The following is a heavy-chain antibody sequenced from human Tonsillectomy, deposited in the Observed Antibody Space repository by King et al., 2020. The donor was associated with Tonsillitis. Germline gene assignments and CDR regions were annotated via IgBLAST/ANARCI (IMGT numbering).Heavy chain of an antibody. CDR3: ARDPSPALAGLSDH. CDR1: GCNFSTYG. V-gene: IGHV3-21*01. D-gene: IGHD6-19*01. Sequence: VQLVESGGGLVKPGGSLRLSCAASGCNFSTYGMKWVRQAPGEGLEWVSSMRRGGEYIFYADLVQGRVTISRDNTRNSLYLQMSGLRVEETAIYYCARDPSPALAGLSDHWGQGTLVTVSS. J-gene: IGHJ4*02. CDR2: MRRGGEYI.